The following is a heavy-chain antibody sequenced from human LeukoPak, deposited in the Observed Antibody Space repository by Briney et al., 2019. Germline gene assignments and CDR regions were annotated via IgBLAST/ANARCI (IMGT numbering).Heavy chain of an antibody. Sequence: SQTLSLTCTVSGGSISSGSYYWSWIRQPAGKGLEWIGRIYTSGSTNYNPSLQSRVTISVDTSKNQFSLKLTSVTAADTAVYYCALGNCPTTSCYPGVAFDIWGQGTMVTVSS. CDR3: ALGNCPTTSCYPGVAFDI. V-gene: IGHV4-61*02. D-gene: IGHD2-2*01. J-gene: IGHJ3*02. CDR2: IYTSGST. CDR1: GGSISSGSYY.